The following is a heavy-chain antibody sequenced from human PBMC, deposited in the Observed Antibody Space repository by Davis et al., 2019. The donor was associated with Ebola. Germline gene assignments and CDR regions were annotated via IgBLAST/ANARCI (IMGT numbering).Heavy chain of an antibody. J-gene: IGHJ6*02. CDR1: GFTFSSYS. CDR3: AKDSYFYSGYDYYYYYGMDV. Sequence: GESLKISCAASGFTFSSYSMNWVRQAPGKGLEWVSSISSSSSYIYYADSVKGRFTISRDNAKNSLYLQMNSLRAEDTAVYYCAKDSYFYSGYDYYYYYGMDVWGQGTTVTVSS. V-gene: IGHV3-21*04. CDR2: ISSSSSYI. D-gene: IGHD5-12*01.